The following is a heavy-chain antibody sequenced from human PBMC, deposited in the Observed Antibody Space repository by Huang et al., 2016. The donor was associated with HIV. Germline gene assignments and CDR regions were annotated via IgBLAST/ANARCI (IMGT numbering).Heavy chain of an antibody. V-gene: IGHV1-69*13. J-gene: IGHJ1*01. CDR1: GGTFSTDA. Sequence: HVHLVQSGAEVKKPGSSVKVSCKASGGTFSTDAITWGRQAPGQGLERMGWIIPVFGTANYAQKVQDRVTFTADEFSTTAYMELSDLKYEDTAIYFCARARRHSGNSGLIDLWGQGTLVTVSS. CDR3: ARARRHSGNSGLIDL. D-gene: IGHD2-21*02. CDR2: IIPVFGTA.